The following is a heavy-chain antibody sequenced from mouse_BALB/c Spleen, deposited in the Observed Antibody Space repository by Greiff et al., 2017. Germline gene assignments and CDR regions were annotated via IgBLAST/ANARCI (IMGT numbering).Heavy chain of an antibody. CDR2: INSNGGST. D-gene: IGHD2-3*01. Sequence: EVKLVESGGGLVKPGGSLKLSCAASGFTFSSYYMSWVRQTPEKRLELVAAINSNGGSTYYPDIVTGRFTIYRENAKNTLYLQMSSLKSENTDLYYCARHRDGPSWFAYWGQGTLVTVSA. CDR1: GFTFSSYY. CDR3: ARHRDGPSWFAY. J-gene: IGHJ3*01. V-gene: IGHV5-6-2*01.